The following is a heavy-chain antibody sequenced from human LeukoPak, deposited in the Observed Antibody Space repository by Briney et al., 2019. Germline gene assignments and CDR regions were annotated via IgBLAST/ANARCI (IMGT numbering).Heavy chain of an antibody. V-gene: IGHV4-59*01. J-gene: IGHJ4*02. CDR2: IHYSGRP. CDR3: ARAGRGGDYGDY. D-gene: IGHD5-24*01. Sequence: SETLSPICTVSSGSISSYYWSWIRQPPGKTLEWIGYIHYSGRPNYNPSLKSRVTISVDKSKNQFSLNQSSVTTADTAVYYCARAGRGGDYGDYWGQGNLVIVSS. CDR1: SGSISSYY.